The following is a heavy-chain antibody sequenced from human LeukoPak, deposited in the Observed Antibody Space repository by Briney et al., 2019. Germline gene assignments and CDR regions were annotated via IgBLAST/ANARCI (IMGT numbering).Heavy chain of an antibody. D-gene: IGHD3-9*01. Sequence: SETLSLTCAVYGGSFSGYYWSWIRQPPGKGLEWIGEINHSGSTNYNPSLKSRVTISVDTSKNQFSLKLSSVTAADTAVYYCARLLRYFDWLPDDYYYGMDVWGQGNPGHRLL. CDR3: ARLLRYFDWLPDDYYYGMDV. CDR2: INHSGST. J-gene: IGHJ6*02. CDR1: GGSFSGYY. V-gene: IGHV4-34*01.